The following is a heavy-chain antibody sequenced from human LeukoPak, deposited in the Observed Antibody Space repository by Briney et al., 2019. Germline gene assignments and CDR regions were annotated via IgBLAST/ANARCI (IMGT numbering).Heavy chain of an antibody. CDR1: GGSISSSSYY. CDR3: ARRFRLTYGSGSYPFDY. J-gene: IGHJ4*02. CDR2: IYYSGST. D-gene: IGHD3-10*01. V-gene: IGHV4-39*01. Sequence: SETLSLTCTVSGGSISSSSYYWGWIRQPPGKGLEWIGSIYYSGSTYYNPSLKSRVTVPVDTSKNQFSLKLSSVTAADTAVYYCARRFRLTYGSGSYPFDYWGQGTLVTVSS.